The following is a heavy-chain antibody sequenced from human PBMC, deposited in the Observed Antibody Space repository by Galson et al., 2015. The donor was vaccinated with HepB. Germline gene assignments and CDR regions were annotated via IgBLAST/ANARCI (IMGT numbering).Heavy chain of an antibody. J-gene: IGHJ6*03. CDR3: ARAPRYNWNYGGYYYMDV. V-gene: IGHV1-18*01. CDR1: GYTFTSYG. CDR2: ISAYNGNT. D-gene: IGHD1-7*01. Sequence: SVKVSCKASGYTFTSYGISWVRQAPGRGLEWMGWISAYNGNTNYAQKLQGRVTMTTDTSTSTAYMELSSLRSEDTAVYYCARAPRYNWNYGGYYYMDVWGKGTTVTVSS.